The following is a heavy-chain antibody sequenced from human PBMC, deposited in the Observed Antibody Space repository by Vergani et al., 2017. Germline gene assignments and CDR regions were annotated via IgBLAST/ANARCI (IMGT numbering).Heavy chain of an antibody. Sequence: EVQLVESGGGLVQPGGSLRLSCAASGFIVSSNYMSWVRQAPGKGLEWVSVIYSGGSTYYADSVKGRFTISRDNSRNTLYLQMNSLRAEDTAVYYCAKDGEFLEWLLSTYFDYWGQGTLVTVSS. CDR3: AKDGEFLEWLLSTYFDY. CDR2: IYSGGST. J-gene: IGHJ4*02. D-gene: IGHD3-3*01. CDR1: GFIVSSNY. V-gene: IGHV3-53*01.